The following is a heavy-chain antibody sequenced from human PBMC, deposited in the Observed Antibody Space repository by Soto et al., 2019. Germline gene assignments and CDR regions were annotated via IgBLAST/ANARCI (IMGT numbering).Heavy chain of an antibody. V-gene: IGHV1-69*12. J-gene: IGHJ6*02. D-gene: IGHD5-18*01. Sequence: QVQLVQSGAEVKKPGSSVKVSCKASGGTFSSYAISWVRQAPGQGLEWMGGIIPIFGTANYAQKFQGRVTITAAESRRTAYRELSSLRSEDTAVYYCARVVGRIQIWPSSYYYGMDVWGQGTTVTVSS. CDR1: GGTFSSYA. CDR2: IIPIFGTA. CDR3: ARVVGRIQIWPSSYYYGMDV.